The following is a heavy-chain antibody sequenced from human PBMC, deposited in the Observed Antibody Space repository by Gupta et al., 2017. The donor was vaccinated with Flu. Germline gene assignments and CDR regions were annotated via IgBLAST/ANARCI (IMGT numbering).Heavy chain of an antibody. D-gene: IGHD5-18*01. Sequence: EVRLVESGGGLVRPGGSLRLSCAASGFTFSDYSMTWVRQTPGKGLEWVSLISSTSSHIHYSDSVKGRFTISRDNARNSLSLLMSSLRADDTAVYYCTRDAGFIFNSYVDSFLDNWGRGTLVTVSS. CDR2: ISSTSSHI. CDR3: TRDAGFIFNSYVDSFLDN. CDR1: GFTFSDYS. V-gene: IGHV3-21*02. J-gene: IGHJ2*01.